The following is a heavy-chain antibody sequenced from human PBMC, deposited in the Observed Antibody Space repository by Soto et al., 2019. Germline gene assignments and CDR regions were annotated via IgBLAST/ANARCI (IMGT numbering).Heavy chain of an antibody. CDR1: GFTFSSYT. V-gene: IGHV3-23*01. J-gene: IGHJ4*02. Sequence: EVQLLESGGGLVQPGGSLRLSCAASGFTFSSYTMSWVRQAPGKGLEWVSAISGSGGSTYYADSVKGRFTISRDNSKNTLYLQMNSLRAEDTAVYYCAKDSSSSWYYFDYWGQGTLVTVSS. CDR3: AKDSSSSWYYFDY. D-gene: IGHD6-13*01. CDR2: ISGSGGST.